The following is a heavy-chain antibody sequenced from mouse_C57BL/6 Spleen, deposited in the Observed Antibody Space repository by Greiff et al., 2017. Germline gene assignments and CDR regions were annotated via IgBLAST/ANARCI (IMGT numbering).Heavy chain of an antibody. V-gene: IGHV1-55*01. J-gene: IGHJ3*01. CDR3: ARSTAQATFFAY. D-gene: IGHD3-2*02. CDR1: GYTFTSYW. Sequence: QVQLQQPGAELVKPGASVKMSCKASGYTFTSYWITWVKQRPGQGLEWIGDIYPGIGSTNYNEKFKSKATLTVDTSSSTGYMQLSSLTSEDSAVDNYARSTAQATFFAYWGQGTLVTVSA. CDR2: IYPGIGST.